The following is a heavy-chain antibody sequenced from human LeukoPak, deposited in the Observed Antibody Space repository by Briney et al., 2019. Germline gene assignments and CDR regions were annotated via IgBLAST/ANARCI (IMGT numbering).Heavy chain of an antibody. D-gene: IGHD2-8*01. Sequence: PGGSLRLSCSASGFTFSSSAMHWVRQAPGKGLEYVSAISSNGGNTYYADSVKGRFTISRDNSKNTLYLQMSSLRVEDTAVYYCVKDLHAPGPGVCSWGPGTLVTVSS. J-gene: IGHJ5*02. CDR2: ISSNGGNT. V-gene: IGHV3-64D*06. CDR1: GFTFSSSA. CDR3: VKDLHAPGPGVCS.